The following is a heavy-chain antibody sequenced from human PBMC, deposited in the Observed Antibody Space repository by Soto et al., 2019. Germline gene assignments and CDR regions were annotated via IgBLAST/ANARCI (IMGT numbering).Heavy chain of an antibody. D-gene: IGHD1-1*01. J-gene: IGHJ4*02. V-gene: IGHV1-18*01. Sequence: QVHLVQSGAEVKKPGASVKVSCKGSGYDFTTYGITWVRQAPGQGLERMAWISSHNGNTDYAQKQQXXXXVTRXTXTXXAXMXLXSLRSDDTAXYYCARGRYGDYWGQGALVTVSS. CDR1: GYDFTTYG. CDR3: ARGRYGDY. CDR2: ISSHNGNT.